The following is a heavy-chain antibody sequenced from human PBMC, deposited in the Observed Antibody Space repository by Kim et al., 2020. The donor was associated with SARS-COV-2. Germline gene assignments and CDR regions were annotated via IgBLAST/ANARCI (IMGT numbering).Heavy chain of an antibody. CDR1: GFTFSSYA. CDR2: ISGSGGST. D-gene: IGHD3-22*01. Sequence: GGSLRLSCAASGFTFSSYAMSWVRQAPGKGLEWVSAISGSGGSTYYADSVKGRFTISRDNSKNTLYLQMNSLRAEDTAVYYCATNRGPSSGYYYALDYWGQGTLVTVSS. V-gene: IGHV3-23*01. J-gene: IGHJ4*02. CDR3: ATNRGPSSGYYYALDY.